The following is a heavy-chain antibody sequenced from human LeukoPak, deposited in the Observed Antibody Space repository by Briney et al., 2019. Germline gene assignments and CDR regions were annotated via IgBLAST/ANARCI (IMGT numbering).Heavy chain of an antibody. CDR2: IYYSGST. Sequence: QTLSLTCTVSGGSISSGDYYWSWIRQPPGKGLEWIGYIYYSGSTYYNPSLKSRVTISVDTSKNQFSLKLSSVTAADTAVYYCARHYSPNYCGGDCYTFDYWGQGALVTVSS. D-gene: IGHD2-21*02. V-gene: IGHV4-30-4*01. CDR3: ARHYSPNYCGGDCYTFDY. CDR1: GGSISSGDYY. J-gene: IGHJ4*02.